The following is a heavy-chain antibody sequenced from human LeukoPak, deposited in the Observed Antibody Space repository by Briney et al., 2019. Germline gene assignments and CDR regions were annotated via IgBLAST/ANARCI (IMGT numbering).Heavy chain of an antibody. Sequence: GASVKVSCKASGYTFTSYGISWVRQAPGQGLEWMGWISAYNGNTNYAQKLQGRVTMTTDKSTSTAYMELSSLRSEDTAVYYCASSPFSFGSRFDYWGQGTLVTVSS. CDR3: ASSPFSFGSRFDY. V-gene: IGHV1-18*01. CDR1: GYTFTSYG. CDR2: ISAYNGNT. J-gene: IGHJ4*02. D-gene: IGHD3-10*01.